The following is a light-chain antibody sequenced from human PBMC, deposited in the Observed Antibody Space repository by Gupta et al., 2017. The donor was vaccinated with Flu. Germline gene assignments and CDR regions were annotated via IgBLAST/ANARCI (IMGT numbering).Light chain of an antibody. Sequence: LELTQSPATLSASAGERATLSCRASPSVDIYLSWYQQKPGKAPRLLIYAASRLAAGVPARFSGSGSGTDFTLTISSLEPEDFATYYCQQCYYWPRAFGEGTKVEIK. J-gene: IGKJ4*02. CDR3: QQCYYWPRA. CDR1: PSVDIY. V-gene: IGKV3-11*01. CDR2: AAS.